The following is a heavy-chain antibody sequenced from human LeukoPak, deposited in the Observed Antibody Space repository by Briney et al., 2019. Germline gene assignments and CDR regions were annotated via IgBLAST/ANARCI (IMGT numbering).Heavy chain of an antibody. D-gene: IGHD1-26*01. CDR3: ARGYLARSLRIDY. J-gene: IGHJ4*02. CDR1: GGTFSSYA. Sequence: SVKVSCKASGGTFSSYAISWVRQAPGQGLEWMGGIIPIFGTANYAQKFQGRVTITADESTSTAYMELSSLISEDTAVYYCARGYLARSLRIDYWGQGTLVTVSS. CDR2: IIPIFGTA. V-gene: IGHV1-69*13.